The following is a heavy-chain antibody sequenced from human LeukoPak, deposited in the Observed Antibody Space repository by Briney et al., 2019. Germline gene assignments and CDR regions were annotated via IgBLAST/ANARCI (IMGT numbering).Heavy chain of an antibody. CDR1: GFTFSSYS. CDR3: ARYGGSSMFVH. Sequence: GGSLRLSCAASGFTFSSYSMNWVRQAPGPGLELISYISSSSNTIYYADSVEGRFTVSRDNAKTSLYLQMHSLRDEDTAVYYCARYGGSSMFVHWGQGTLVTVSP. D-gene: IGHD4-23*01. V-gene: IGHV3-48*02. J-gene: IGHJ4*02. CDR2: ISSSSNTI.